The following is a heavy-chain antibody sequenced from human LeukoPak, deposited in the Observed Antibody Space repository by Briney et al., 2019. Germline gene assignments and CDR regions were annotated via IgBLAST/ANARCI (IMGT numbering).Heavy chain of an antibody. CDR1: GYTFTSYG. V-gene: IGHV1-18*01. Sequence: ASVKVSCKASGYTFTSYGISWVRQAPGQGLEWLGWISAYNGNTNYAQKLQGRVTMTTDTSTSTAYMELRSLRSEDTAVYYCATYRVVKLGGYWGQGTLVTVSS. J-gene: IGHJ4*02. CDR3: ATYRVVKLGGY. CDR2: ISAYNGNT. D-gene: IGHD3-16*01.